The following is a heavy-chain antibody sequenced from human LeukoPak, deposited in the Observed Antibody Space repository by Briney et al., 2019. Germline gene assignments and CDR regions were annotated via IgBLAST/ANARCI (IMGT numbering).Heavy chain of an antibody. CDR1: GGTFSSYA. CDR3: ARDERDGYNLFDY. CDR2: IIPIFGTA. V-gene: IGHV1-69*13. Sequence: SVKVSCKASGGTFSSYAISWVRQAPGQGLEWMGGIIPIFGTANYAQKFQGRVTITADESTSTAYMGLSSPRSEDTAVYYCARDERDGYNLFDYWGQGTLVTVSS. J-gene: IGHJ4*02. D-gene: IGHD5-24*01.